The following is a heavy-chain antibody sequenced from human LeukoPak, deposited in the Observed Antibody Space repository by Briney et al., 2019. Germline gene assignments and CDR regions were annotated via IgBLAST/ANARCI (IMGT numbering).Heavy chain of an antibody. CDR3: AELGITMIGGV. CDR1: GFTFSSYE. J-gene: IGHJ6*04. CDR2: ITGSGTTI. V-gene: IGHV3-48*03. D-gene: IGHD3-10*02. Sequence: PGGSLRLSCAASGFTFSSYEMNWVRQAPGKGLEWVSYITGSGTTIYYADSVKGRFTISRDNAKNSLYLQMNSLRAEDTAVYYCAELGITMIGGVWGKGTTVTISS.